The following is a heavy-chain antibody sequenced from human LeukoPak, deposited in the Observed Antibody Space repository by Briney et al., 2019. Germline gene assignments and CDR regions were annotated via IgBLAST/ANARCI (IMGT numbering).Heavy chain of an antibody. D-gene: IGHD4-17*01. J-gene: IGHJ5*02. CDR2: ISSSSSYI. CDR1: GFTFSSYS. V-gene: IGHV3-21*01. Sequence: GGSLRLSCAASGFTFSSYSMNWVRQAPGKGLEWVSSISSSSSYIYYADSVKGRFTISRDNAKNSLYLQMNSLRAEDTAVYYCARDTNGDYGWFDPWGQGTLVTVSS. CDR3: ARDTNGDYGWFDP.